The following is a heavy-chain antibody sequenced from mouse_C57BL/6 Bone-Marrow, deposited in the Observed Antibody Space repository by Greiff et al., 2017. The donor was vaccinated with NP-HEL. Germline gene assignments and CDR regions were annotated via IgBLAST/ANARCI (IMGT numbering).Heavy chain of an antibody. J-gene: IGHJ1*03. CDR2: INYDGSST. CDR3: ARESYGSSYDWYFDV. CDR1: GFTFSDYY. V-gene: IGHV5-16*01. D-gene: IGHD1-1*01. Sequence: EVNLVESEGGLVQPGSSMKLSCTASGFTFSDYYMAWVRQVPEKGLEWVANINYDGSSTYYLDSLKSRFIISRDNAKNILYLQMSSLKSEDTATYYCARESYGSSYDWYFDVWGTGTTVTVSS.